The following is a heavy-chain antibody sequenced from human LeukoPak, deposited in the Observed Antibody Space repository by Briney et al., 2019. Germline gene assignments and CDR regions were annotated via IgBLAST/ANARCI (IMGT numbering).Heavy chain of an antibody. J-gene: IGHJ5*02. D-gene: IGHD3-22*01. CDR3: ARHSLVVVIEGGNWFDP. CDR1: GGSISSSSYY. V-gene: IGHV4-39*01. CDR2: IYYSGST. Sequence: AAETLSLTCTVSGGSISSSSYYWGWIRQPPGKGLEWIGSIYYSGSTYYNPSLKSRVTISVDTSKNQFSLKLSSVTAADTAVYYCARHSLVVVIEGGNWFDPWGQGTLVTVSS.